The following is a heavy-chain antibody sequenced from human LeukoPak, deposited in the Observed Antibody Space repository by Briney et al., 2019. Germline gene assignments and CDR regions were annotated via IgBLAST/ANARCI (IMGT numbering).Heavy chain of an antibody. CDR1: GGSITQTNY. D-gene: IGHD2/OR15-2a*01. V-gene: IGHV4-4*02. Sequence: SETLSLTCGVSGGSITQTNYWTWVRQPPGKGLEWIGEVNLQGSTNYNPSLMGRVAISVDKSENHVSLQLTSVTAADTAVYYCAREVWPYLFDYWGQGTLVTVSS. CDR3: AREVWPYLFDY. CDR2: VNLQGST. J-gene: IGHJ4*02.